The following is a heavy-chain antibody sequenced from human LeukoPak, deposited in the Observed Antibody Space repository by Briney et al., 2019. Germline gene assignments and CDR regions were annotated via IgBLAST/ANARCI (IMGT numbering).Heavy chain of an antibody. Sequence: ASVKVSCKASGYTFTGYYMHWVRQAPGQGLEWMGRINPNSGGTNYAQKFQGRVTMTRDTSISTAYMKLSRLRSDDTAVYYCARRKCSRTSCYEGDAFDIWGQGTMVTVSS. V-gene: IGHV1-2*06. CDR2: INPNSGGT. CDR1: GYTFTGYY. CDR3: ARRKCSRTSCYEGDAFDI. D-gene: IGHD2-2*01. J-gene: IGHJ3*02.